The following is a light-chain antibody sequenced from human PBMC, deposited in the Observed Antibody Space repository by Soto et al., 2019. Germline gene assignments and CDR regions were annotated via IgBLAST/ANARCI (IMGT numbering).Light chain of an antibody. CDR2: DVS. CDR3: CSYAGIHVV. CDR1: SSDVGGYNY. V-gene: IGLV2-11*01. Sequence: VLTQPRSVSGSPGQSVTISCTGTSSDVGGYNYVSWYQQYPGKAPKLMIYDVSGRPSGVPDRFSGSKSGNTASLTISGLQAEDEADYYCCSYAGIHVVFGGGTKLTVL. J-gene: IGLJ2*01.